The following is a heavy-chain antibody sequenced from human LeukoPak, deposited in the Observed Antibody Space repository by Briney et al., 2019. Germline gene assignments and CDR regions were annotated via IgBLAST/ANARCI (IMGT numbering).Heavy chain of an antibody. V-gene: IGHV1-46*01. CDR2: INPSGGST. CDR3: ARVSLYGSWHLKGFDY. J-gene: IGHJ4*02. Sequence: ASVKVSCKASGYTFTSYYMHWVRQAPGQGLEWMGIINPSGGSTSYAQKFQGRVTMTRDTSTGTVYMELSSLRSEDTAVYYCARVSLYGSWHLKGFDYWGQGTLVTVSS. CDR1: GYTFTSYY. D-gene: IGHD6-13*01.